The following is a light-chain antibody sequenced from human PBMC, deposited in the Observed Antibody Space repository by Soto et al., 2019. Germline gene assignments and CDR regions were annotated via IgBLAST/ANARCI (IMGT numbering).Light chain of an antibody. Sequence: QSVLTQPACETGSPGQAIVISRTGVRTNVDNYDYVSWYQQHPGQVPQLIIYDVSNRPSGVSDRFSGSKSGNTASLTISGLQAEDEADYYCTSYTSSTPFYVFGTGTKVTVL. CDR1: RTNVDNYDY. CDR3: TSYTSSTPFYV. CDR2: DVS. V-gene: IGLV2-14*03. J-gene: IGLJ1*01.